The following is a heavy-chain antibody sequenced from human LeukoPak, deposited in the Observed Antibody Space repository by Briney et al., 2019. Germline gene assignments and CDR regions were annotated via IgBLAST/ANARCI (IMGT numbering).Heavy chain of an antibody. D-gene: IGHD6-13*01. Sequence: GGSLRLSCAASGFTFSSYAMHWVRQAPGKGLEWVAVISYDGSNKYYADSVKGRFTISRDNSKNTLYLQMNSLRAEDTAVYYCARDSPGDSDHFDYWGQGTLVTVSS. CDR3: ARDSPGDSDHFDY. V-gene: IGHV3-30*04. CDR1: GFTFSSYA. J-gene: IGHJ4*02. CDR2: ISYDGSNK.